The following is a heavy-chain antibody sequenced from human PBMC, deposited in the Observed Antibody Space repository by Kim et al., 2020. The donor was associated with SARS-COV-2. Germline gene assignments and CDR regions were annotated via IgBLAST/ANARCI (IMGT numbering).Heavy chain of an antibody. CDR2: VGTASRT. J-gene: IGHJ4*02. CDR1: GFTFSSFA. V-gene: IGHV3-23*01. Sequence: GGSLRLSCAASGFTFSSFAVSWVRQAPGKGLEWVSTVGTASRTYYTDSVKGRFTISRDNSKNTVDLQMSSLTAEDTAAYYCTRGGGTQFDYWGQGMLVTVSS. D-gene: IGHD1-26*01. CDR3: TRGGGTQFDY.